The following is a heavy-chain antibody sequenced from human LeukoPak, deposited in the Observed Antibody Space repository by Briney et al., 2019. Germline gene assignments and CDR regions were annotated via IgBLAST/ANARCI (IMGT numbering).Heavy chain of an antibody. CDR1: GGSFSGYY. CDR3: ARGLLRGYYGSGSYYTEPYYYYYGMDV. V-gene: IGHV4-34*01. J-gene: IGHJ6*02. D-gene: IGHD3-10*01. CDR2: INHSGST. Sequence: SEALSLTCAVYGGSFSGYYWSWIRQPPGKGLEWIGEINHSGSTNYNPSLKSRVTISVDTSKNQFSLKLSSVTAADTAVYYCARGLLRGYYGSGSYYTEPYYYYYGMDVWGQGTTVTVSS.